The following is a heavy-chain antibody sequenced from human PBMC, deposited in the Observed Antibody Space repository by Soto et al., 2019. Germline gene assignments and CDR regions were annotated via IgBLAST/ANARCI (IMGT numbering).Heavy chain of an antibody. CDR3: AIHLGRWLQALYGY. CDR1: GGSISSSSYY. CDR2: IYYSGST. V-gene: IGHV4-39*01. J-gene: IGHJ4*02. D-gene: IGHD5-12*01. Sequence: PSETLSLTCTVSGGSISSSSYYWGWLRQPPGKGLEWIGSIYYSGSTYYNPSLKSRVTISVDTSKNQFSLKLSSVTAADTAVYYCAIHLGRWLQALYGYWGRRTLVIVSS.